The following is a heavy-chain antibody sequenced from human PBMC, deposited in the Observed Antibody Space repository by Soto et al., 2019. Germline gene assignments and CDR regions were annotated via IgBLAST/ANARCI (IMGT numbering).Heavy chain of an antibody. Sequence: LRLSCAASGFMFNAYCMHWARQAPGKGLEWVATISFDGSNEYYTESVKGRFTISRDNSQNTLYLEMLSLRPEDTAVFYCVKAGTIAGTGTTPRAFDVWGQGTMVTVSS. D-gene: IGHD1-1*01. V-gene: IGHV3-30*18. J-gene: IGHJ3*01. CDR3: VKAGTIAGTGTTPRAFDV. CDR2: ISFDGSNE. CDR1: GFMFNAYC.